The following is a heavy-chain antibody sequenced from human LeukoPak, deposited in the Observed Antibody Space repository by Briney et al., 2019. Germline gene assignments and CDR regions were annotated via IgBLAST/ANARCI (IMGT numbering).Heavy chain of an antibody. CDR1: GGSISSYY. CDR2: IYYSGST. J-gene: IGHJ5*02. CDR3: ARHEYSGSYYGLSWFDP. D-gene: IGHD1-26*01. V-gene: IGHV4-59*05. Sequence: SETLSLTCTVSGGSISSYYWSWIRQPAGKGLEWIASIYYSGSTYYNPSLKSRVTISVDTSKNQLSLKLSSLTAADTAVYYCARHEYSGSYYGLSWFDPWGQGTLVTVSS.